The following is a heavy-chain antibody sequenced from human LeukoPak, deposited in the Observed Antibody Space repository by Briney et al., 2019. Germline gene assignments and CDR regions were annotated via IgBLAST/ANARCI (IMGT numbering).Heavy chain of an antibody. D-gene: IGHD5-24*01. Sequence: GGSLRLSCAASGFTFSSYAMNWVRQAPGKGLEWVSSISRGSDHIFYADSMKGRFTISRDNAKNSLYLQMNSLGAEDTAVYYCAKGGDGYNYYFDYWGQETLVTVSS. CDR2: ISRGSDHI. J-gene: IGHJ4*02. CDR1: GFTFSSYA. V-gene: IGHV3-21*01. CDR3: AKGGDGYNYYFDY.